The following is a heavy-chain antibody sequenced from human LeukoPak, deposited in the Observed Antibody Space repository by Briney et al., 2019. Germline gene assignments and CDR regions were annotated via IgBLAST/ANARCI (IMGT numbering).Heavy chain of an antibody. V-gene: IGHV3-21*01. CDR1: GFTFSSYS. CDR3: ARDGATVTTMNWFDP. CDR2: ISSSSYI. Sequence: PGGSLRLSCAASGFTFSSYSMNWVRQAPGKGLEWVSSISSSSYIYYADSVKGRFTISRDNAKNSLYLQMNSLRAEDTAVYYCARDGATVTTMNWFDPWGQGTLVTVSS. D-gene: IGHD4-17*01. J-gene: IGHJ5*02.